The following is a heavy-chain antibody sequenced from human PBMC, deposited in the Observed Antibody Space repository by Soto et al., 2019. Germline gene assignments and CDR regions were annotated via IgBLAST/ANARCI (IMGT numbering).Heavy chain of an antibody. CDR2: IYYSGST. J-gene: IGHJ4*02. CDR3: ARAPYYDSSGYYYASGYFDY. CDR1: GGSISSGDYY. D-gene: IGHD3-22*01. V-gene: IGHV4-30-4*01. Sequence: SETLSLTCTVSGGSISSGDYYWSWIRQPPGKGLEWIGYIYYSGSTYYNPSLKSRVAISVDTSKNQFSLKLSSVTAADTAVYYCARAPYYDSSGYYYASGYFDYWGRRTLVTVSS.